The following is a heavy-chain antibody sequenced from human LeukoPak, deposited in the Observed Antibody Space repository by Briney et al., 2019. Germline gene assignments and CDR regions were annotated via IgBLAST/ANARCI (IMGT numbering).Heavy chain of an antibody. V-gene: IGHV1-69*04. D-gene: IGHD2-21*02. Sequence: ASVKVSCKASGGTFSSYAISWVRQAPGQGLEWMGRIIPIFGIANYAQKFQGRVTITADKSKSTAYMELSSLRSEDTAVYYCARERDIVVVTATGNWFDPWGQGTLVTVSS. CDR2: IIPIFGIA. J-gene: IGHJ5*02. CDR1: GGTFSSYA. CDR3: ARERDIVVVTATGNWFDP.